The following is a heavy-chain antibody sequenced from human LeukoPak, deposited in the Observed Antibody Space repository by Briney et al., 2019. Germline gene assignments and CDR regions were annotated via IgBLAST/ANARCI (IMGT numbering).Heavy chain of an antibody. CDR2: ISSSSSYI. V-gene: IGHV3-21*01. J-gene: IGHJ4*02. Sequence: GGSLRLSCAASGFTFSSYEMNWVRQAPGKGLEWVSSISSSSSYIYYADSVKGRFTISRDNAKNSLYLQMNSLRAEDTAVYYCARIRGGSSSSLYFDYWGQGTLVTVSS. CDR1: GFTFSSYE. D-gene: IGHD6-13*01. CDR3: ARIRGGSSSSLYFDY.